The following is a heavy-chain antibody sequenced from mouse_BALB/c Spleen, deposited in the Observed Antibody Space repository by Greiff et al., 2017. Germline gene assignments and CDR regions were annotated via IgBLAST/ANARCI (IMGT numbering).Heavy chain of an antibody. J-gene: IGHJ1*01. V-gene: IGHV5-17*02. CDR2: ISSGSSTI. Sequence: EVKLMESGGGLVQPGGSRKLSCAASGFTFSSFGMHWVRQAPEKGLEWVAYISSGSSTIYYADTVKGRITISRDNPKNTLFLQMTSLRSEDTAMYYCARNWDGYFDVWGAGTTVTVSS. D-gene: IGHD4-1*01. CDR3: ARNWDGYFDV. CDR1: GFTFSSFG.